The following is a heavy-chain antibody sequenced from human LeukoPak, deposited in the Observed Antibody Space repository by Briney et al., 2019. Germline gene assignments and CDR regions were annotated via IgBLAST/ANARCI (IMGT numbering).Heavy chain of an antibody. CDR3: ARDGDYYGSGSTSPFDY. Sequence: PSETLSLTCSVSGVSITSRNYYWLWLRQPPGKGLEWIGSIYYNGDTYYNLSLKSRVTISVDTSKYQCSLRLSSVTAADTAVYYCARDGDYYGSGSTSPFDYWGQGTLVTVSS. V-gene: IGHV4-39*07. J-gene: IGHJ4*02. CDR2: IYYNGDT. CDR1: GVSITSRNYY. D-gene: IGHD3-10*01.